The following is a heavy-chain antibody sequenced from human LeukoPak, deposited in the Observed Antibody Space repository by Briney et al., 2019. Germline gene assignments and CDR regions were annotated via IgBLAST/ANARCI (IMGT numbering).Heavy chain of an antibody. V-gene: IGHV1-2*04. Sequence: WASVKVSCKASGYTFTGYYMHWVRQAPGQGLEWMGWINPNSGGTNYAQKFQGWVTMTRDTSISTAYMVLSRLRSDDTTVYYCARGSTVTTAYYYYYYGMDVWGQGTTVTDSS. CDR1: GYTFTGYY. J-gene: IGHJ6*02. D-gene: IGHD4-17*01. CDR3: ARGSTVTTAYYYYYYGMDV. CDR2: INPNSGGT.